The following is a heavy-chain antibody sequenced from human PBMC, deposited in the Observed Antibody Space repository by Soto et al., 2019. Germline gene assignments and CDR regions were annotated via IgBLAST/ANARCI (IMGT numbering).Heavy chain of an antibody. CDR1: GYTFTSYG. D-gene: IGHD3-10*01. J-gene: IGHJ6*03. CDR3: ARGPPLSQGHYYYYMDV. CDR2: ISAYNGNT. Sequence: ASVKVSCKASGYTFTSYGISWVRQAPGQGLEWMGWISAYNGNTNYAQKLQGRVTMTTDTSTSTAYMELRSLRSDDTAVYYCARGPPLSQGHYYYYMDVWGKGTTVTVSS. V-gene: IGHV1-18*01.